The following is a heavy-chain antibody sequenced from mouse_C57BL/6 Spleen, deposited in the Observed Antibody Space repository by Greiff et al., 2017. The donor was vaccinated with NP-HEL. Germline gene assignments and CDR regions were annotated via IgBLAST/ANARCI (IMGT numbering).Heavy chain of an antibody. CDR2: INPNYGTT. CDR3: ARTYYYGDYAMDY. V-gene: IGHV1-39*01. J-gene: IGHJ4*01. Sequence: EVKLMESGPELVKPGASVKISCKASGYSFTDYNMNWVKQSNGKSLEWIGVINPNYGTTSYNQKFKGKATLTVDQSSSTAYMQLNSLTSEDSAVYYCARTYYYGDYAMDYWGQGTSVTVSS. D-gene: IGHD1-1*01. CDR1: GYSFTDYN.